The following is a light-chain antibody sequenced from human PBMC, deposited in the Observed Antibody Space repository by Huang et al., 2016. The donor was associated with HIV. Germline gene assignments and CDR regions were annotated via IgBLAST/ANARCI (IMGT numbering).Light chain of an antibody. CDR3: QQYGGSPLFT. CDR1: HRVSSNF. CDR2: GAS. Sequence: EIVLTQSPDTLSLSPGERATLSCRASHRVSSNFLAWYQQKPGQSPRLLIYGASRRATGIPDRFSGSGSGTDFTLTITRLEPEDFAVYYCQQYGGSPLFTFGPGTKVDIK. V-gene: IGKV3-20*01. J-gene: IGKJ3*01.